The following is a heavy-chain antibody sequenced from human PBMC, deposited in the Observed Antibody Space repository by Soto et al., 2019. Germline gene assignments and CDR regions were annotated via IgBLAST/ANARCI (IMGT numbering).Heavy chain of an antibody. CDR3: ATYHDDEWESYSHRY. CDR1: GLAFRSFL. CDR2: INQDGRDT. Sequence: RRLSCAASGLAFRSFLMSWVRQAPGGGLEWVANINQDGRDTYYSDSVRDRFTISRDNAANSLFLHMNSLGAEDTAVYYCATYHDDEWESYSHRYWGQGTLVTVSS. V-gene: IGHV3-7*01. J-gene: IGHJ4*02. D-gene: IGHD3-16*01.